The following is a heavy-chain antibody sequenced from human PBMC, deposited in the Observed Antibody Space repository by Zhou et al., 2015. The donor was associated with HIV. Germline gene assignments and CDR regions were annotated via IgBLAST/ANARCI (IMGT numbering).Heavy chain of an antibody. V-gene: IGHV1-69*01. CDR2: IIPIFGTA. CDR3: ARVNTTVTTVRGLNYYGMDV. Sequence: QVQLVQSGAEVKKPGSSVKVSCKASGGTFSSYAISWVRQAPGQGLEWMGGIIPIFGTANYAQKFQGRVTITADESTSTAYMELSSLRSEDTAVYYCARVNTTVTTVRGLNYYGMDVWGQGTTVTVSS. J-gene: IGHJ6*02. D-gene: IGHD4-17*01. CDR1: GGTFSSYA.